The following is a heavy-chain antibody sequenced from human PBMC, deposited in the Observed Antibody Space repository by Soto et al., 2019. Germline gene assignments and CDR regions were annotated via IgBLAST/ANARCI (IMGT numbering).Heavy chain of an antibody. J-gene: IGHJ4*02. V-gene: IGHV1-69*13. CDR1: GGTFSSYA. CDR2: IIPIFGTA. D-gene: IGHD2-15*01. Sequence: ASVKVSCKASGGTFSSYAISWVRQAPGQGLEWMGGIIPIFGTANYAQKFQGRVTITADESTSTAYMELSSLRSEDTAVYYCARDRGSSYWYYFFDYWGQGTLVTVS. CDR3: ARDRGSSYWYYFFDY.